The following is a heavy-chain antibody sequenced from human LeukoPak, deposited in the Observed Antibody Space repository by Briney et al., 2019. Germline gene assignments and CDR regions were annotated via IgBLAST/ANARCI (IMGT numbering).Heavy chain of an antibody. CDR2: MNPNSGNT. V-gene: IGHV1-8*03. CDR1: GYTFTSYD. J-gene: IGHJ6*03. CDR3: ARGRAGHYYYYYHMDV. Sequence: GASVKVSCKASGYTFTSYDINWVRQATGQGLEWMGWMNPNSGNTGYAQKFQGRVTITRNTSISTAYMELSSLRSEDTAVYYCARGRAGHYYYYYHMDVWGKGTTVTVSS.